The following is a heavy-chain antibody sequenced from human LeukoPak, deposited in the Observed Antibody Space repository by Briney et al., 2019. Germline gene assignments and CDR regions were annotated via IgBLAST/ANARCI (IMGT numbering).Heavy chain of an antibody. CDR3: AKVYFSGSGSYSPPLDY. D-gene: IGHD3-10*01. CDR2: IYSGGST. Sequence: GGSLRLSCAASGFTVSSNYMSWVRQAPGKGLEWVSVIYSGGSTYYADSVKGRFTISRDNSKNALYLQMNSLRVEDTAVYYCAKVYFSGSGSYSPPLDYWGQGTLVTVSS. CDR1: GFTVSSNY. J-gene: IGHJ4*02. V-gene: IGHV3-53*01.